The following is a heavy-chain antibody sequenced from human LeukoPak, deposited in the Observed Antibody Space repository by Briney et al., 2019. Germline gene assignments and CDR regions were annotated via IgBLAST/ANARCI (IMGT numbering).Heavy chain of an antibody. CDR3: AKDFRGYSYGSPHQLGWY. Sequence: GGSLRLSCAASGFTFSSYWMSWVRQAPGKGLEWVANIKQDGSEKYYVDSVKGRFTISRDNAKNSLYLQMNSLRAEDTAVYYCAKDFRGYSYGSPHQLGWYWGQGTLVTVSS. CDR1: GFTFSSYW. D-gene: IGHD5-18*01. V-gene: IGHV3-7*03. CDR2: IKQDGSEK. J-gene: IGHJ4*02.